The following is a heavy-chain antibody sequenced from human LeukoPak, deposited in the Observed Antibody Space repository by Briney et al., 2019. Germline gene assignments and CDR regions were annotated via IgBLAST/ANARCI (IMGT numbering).Heavy chain of an antibody. CDR3: ARSFVVAARYFDY. CDR1: GGSISSYY. V-gene: IGHV4-59*08. J-gene: IGHJ4*02. CDR2: TYYSGST. D-gene: IGHD6-6*01. Sequence: PSETLSLTCTVSGGSISSYYWSWIRQPPGKGLEWIGYTYYSGSTNYNPSLKSRVTISVDTSKNQFSLKLSSVTAADTAVYYCARSFVVAARYFDYWGQGTLVTVSS.